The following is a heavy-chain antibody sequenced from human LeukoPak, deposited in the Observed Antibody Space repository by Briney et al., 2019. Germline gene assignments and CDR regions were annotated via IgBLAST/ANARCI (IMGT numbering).Heavy chain of an antibody. CDR2: ISYDGSNK. CDR3: AKAGRGEGFDY. V-gene: IGHV3-30*18. D-gene: IGHD4-17*01. CDR1: GFTFSSYG. J-gene: IGHJ4*02. Sequence: GGSLRLSCAASGFTFSSYGVHWVRQAPGKGLEWVAVISYDGSNKYYADSVKGRFTISRDNSKNTLHLQMNSLRAEDTAVYYCAKAGRGEGFDYWGQGTLVTVSS.